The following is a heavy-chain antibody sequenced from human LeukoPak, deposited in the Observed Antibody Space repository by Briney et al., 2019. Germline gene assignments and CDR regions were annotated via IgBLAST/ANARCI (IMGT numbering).Heavy chain of an antibody. Sequence: PSETLSLTYTVSGGSISSYYWSWIRQPPGKGLEWIGYIYYSGSTNYNPSPKSRVTISVDTSKNQFSLKLSSVTAADTAVYYCARHYGGNFYYYYYMDVWGKGTTVTISS. CDR1: GGSISSYY. D-gene: IGHD4-23*01. J-gene: IGHJ6*03. V-gene: IGHV4-59*01. CDR3: ARHYGGNFYYYYYMDV. CDR2: IYYSGST.